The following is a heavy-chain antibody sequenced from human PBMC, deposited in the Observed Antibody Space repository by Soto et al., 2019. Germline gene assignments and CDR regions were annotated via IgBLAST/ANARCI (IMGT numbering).Heavy chain of an antibody. CDR3: ARIIGYGYHYYGLDV. V-gene: IGHV3-21*01. J-gene: IGHJ6*02. Sequence: GGSLRLSCAASGFTFSSYSMNWVRQAPGKGLEWVSSINSSGSYKYYADSVKGRFTISRDNAKNSLYLQMNSLRAEDTAVCYCARIIGYGYHYYGLDVWGQGTTVTVSS. D-gene: IGHD5-18*01. CDR2: INSSGSYK. CDR1: GFTFSSYS.